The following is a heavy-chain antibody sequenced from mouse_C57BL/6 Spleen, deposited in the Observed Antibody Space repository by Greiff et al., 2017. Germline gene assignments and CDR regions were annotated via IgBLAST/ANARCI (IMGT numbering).Heavy chain of an antibody. D-gene: IGHD3-3*01. CDR3: ARGCDWYFDV. J-gene: IGHJ1*03. V-gene: IGHV1-69*01. CDR2: IDPSDSYT. Sequence: QVHVKQPGAELVMPGASVKLSCKASGYTFTSYWMHWVKQRPGQGLEWIGEIDPSDSYTNYNQKFKGKSTLTVDKSSSTAYMQLSSLTSEDSAVYYCARGCDWYFDVWGTGTTVTVSS. CDR1: GYTFTSYW.